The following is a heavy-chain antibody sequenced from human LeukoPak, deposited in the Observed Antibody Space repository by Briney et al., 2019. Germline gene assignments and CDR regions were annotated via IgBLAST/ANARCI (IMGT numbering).Heavy chain of an antibody. Sequence: ASVKVSCKASGYTFTGYYMHWVRQAPGQGLEWMGRINPNSGGTNYAQKFQGRVTMTRDTSISTAYMELSRLRSDDTAVYYCARDHSSSKNYYYYMDVRGKGTTVTVSS. CDR2: INPNSGGT. CDR1: GYTFTGYY. CDR3: ARDHSSSKNYYYYMDV. J-gene: IGHJ6*03. V-gene: IGHV1-2*06. D-gene: IGHD6-6*01.